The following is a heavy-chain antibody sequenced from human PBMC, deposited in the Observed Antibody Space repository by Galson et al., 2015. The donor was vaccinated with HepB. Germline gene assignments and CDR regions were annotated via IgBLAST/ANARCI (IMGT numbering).Heavy chain of an antibody. J-gene: IGHJ3*02. CDR1: GFTVSSNY. CDR2: IYSGGST. V-gene: IGHV3-66*01. D-gene: IGHD3-16*02. Sequence: SLRLSCAASGFTVSSNYMSWVRQAPGKGLEWVSVIYSGGSTYYADSVKGRFTISRDNSKNTLYLQMNSLRAEDTAVYYCASSTDYDYVWGSYRYRDAFEIWGQGTMVTVSS. CDR3: ASSTDYDYVWGSYRYRDAFEI.